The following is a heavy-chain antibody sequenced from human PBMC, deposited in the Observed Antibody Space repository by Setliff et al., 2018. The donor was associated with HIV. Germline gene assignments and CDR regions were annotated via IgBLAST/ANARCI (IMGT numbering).Heavy chain of an antibody. CDR2: IIPIFGTA. CDR1: GDTFSSYA. V-gene: IGHV1-69*05. Sequence: GASVKVSCKASGDTFSSYAISWVRQAPGQGLEWMGGIIPIFGTANYAQKFQGRVTITTDESTSTAYMELSILRSEDTAVYYCASGRTVVATIHYYYYYYLDVWGKGTTVTVSS. J-gene: IGHJ6*03. CDR3: ASGRTVVATIHYYYYYYLDV. D-gene: IGHD5-12*01.